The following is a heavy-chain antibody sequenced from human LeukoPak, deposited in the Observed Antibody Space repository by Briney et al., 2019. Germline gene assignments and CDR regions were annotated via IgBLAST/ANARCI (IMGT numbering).Heavy chain of an antibody. CDR2: IYYSGST. J-gene: IGHJ4*02. D-gene: IGHD2-15*01. Sequence: PSETLSLTCTVSGGSISSYYWSWIRQPPGKGLEWIGYIYYSGSTNYNPSLKSRVTISVDTSKNQFSLKLSSVTAADTAVYYCARALGYCSGDSCYSDYFDYWGQGTLVTVSS. V-gene: IGHV4-59*12. CDR3: ARALGYCSGDSCYSDYFDY. CDR1: GGSISSYY.